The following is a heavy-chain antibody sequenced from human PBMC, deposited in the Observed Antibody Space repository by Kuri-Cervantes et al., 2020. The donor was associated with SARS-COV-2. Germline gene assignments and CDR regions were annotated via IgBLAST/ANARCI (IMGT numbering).Heavy chain of an antibody. CDR3: TTDGGLGYCSSTSCYPFDY. Sequence: GGSLRLSCAASGFTFSSYAMHWVRQAPGKGLEWVAVISYDGSNKYYADSVKGRFTISRDNSKNTLYLQMNSLKTEDTAVYYCTTDGGLGYCSSTSCYPFDYWGQGTLVTVSS. J-gene: IGHJ4*02. V-gene: IGHV3-30-3*01. D-gene: IGHD2-2*01. CDR2: ISYDGSNK. CDR1: GFTFSSYA.